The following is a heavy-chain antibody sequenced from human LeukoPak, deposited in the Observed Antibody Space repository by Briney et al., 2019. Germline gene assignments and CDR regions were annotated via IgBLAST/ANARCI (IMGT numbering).Heavy chain of an antibody. J-gene: IGHJ4*02. Sequence: GGSLRLSCAASGFTLSNYNMNWVRQGPGKGLEWVSYISSTSSPIFYADSVKGRFTISRDNAKNSMYLQMNSLRDEDAAVYYCARDVTGYPYWGQGTLVAVSS. V-gene: IGHV3-48*02. CDR1: GFTLSNYN. CDR2: ISSTSSPI. D-gene: IGHD5-12*01. CDR3: ARDVTGYPY.